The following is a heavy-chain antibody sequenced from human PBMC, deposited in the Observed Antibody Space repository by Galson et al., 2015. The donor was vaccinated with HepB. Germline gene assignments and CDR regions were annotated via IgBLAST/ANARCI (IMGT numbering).Heavy chain of an antibody. V-gene: IGHV3-30*04. CDR3: ARPAVATIFWGIVVAATEDY. Sequence: SLRLSCAASGFTFSDFAFHWVRQAPGKGLEWLAVISDHGGNKSYADSVKGRFTISRDNSKNTVYLQMNTLRAEDTAVYYCARPAVATIFWGIVVAATEDYWGQGTLVTVSS. CDR2: ISDHGGNK. D-gene: IGHD5-12*01. J-gene: IGHJ4*02. CDR1: GFTFSDFA.